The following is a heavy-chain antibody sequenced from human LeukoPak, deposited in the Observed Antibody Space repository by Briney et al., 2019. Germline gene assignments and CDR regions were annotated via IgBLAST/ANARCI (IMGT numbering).Heavy chain of an antibody. Sequence: PGGSLRLSCAASGFSFSSYEMNWDRQAPGKGLEWVSYIRSSGSTTYYADSVKGRFTISRDNAKDSLYLQMNSLRAEDTAVYYCVRVGNSLNYFDCWGQGTLVTVSS. V-gene: IGHV3-48*03. J-gene: IGHJ4*02. CDR2: IRSSGSTT. CDR3: VRVGNSLNYFDC. CDR1: GFSFSSYE. D-gene: IGHD3-16*01.